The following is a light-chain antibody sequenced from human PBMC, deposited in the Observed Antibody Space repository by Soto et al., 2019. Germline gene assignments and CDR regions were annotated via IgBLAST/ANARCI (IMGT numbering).Light chain of an antibody. Sequence: DIQMTQSPSTLSASVGDRVTITCRASQSISNWLAWYQQKPGKAPKLLIYKASGLEGGVPSRFSGSGSGTEFTLTISCLQPDDFATYYCQQYVSYSRTFGQGTKVEIK. CDR2: KAS. CDR1: QSISNW. J-gene: IGKJ1*01. CDR3: QQYVSYSRT. V-gene: IGKV1-5*03.